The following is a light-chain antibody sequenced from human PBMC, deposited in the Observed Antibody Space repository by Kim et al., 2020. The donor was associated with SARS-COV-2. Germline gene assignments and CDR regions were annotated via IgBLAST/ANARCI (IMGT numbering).Light chain of an antibody. CDR1: QSISSW. CDR3: QQRGT. J-gene: IGKJ1*01. V-gene: IGKV1-5*03. Sequence: DIQMTQSPSTLSASVGDRVTITCRASQSISSWLAWYQQKPEKAPKLLIYKASGLESGVPSRFSGSGSGTEFTLTISSLQPDDFATYYCQQRGTFGQGTKVDIK. CDR2: KAS.